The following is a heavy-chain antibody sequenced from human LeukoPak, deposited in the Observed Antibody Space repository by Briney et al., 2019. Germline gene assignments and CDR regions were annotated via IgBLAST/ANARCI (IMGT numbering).Heavy chain of an antibody. CDR3: ARADHSSSWYGYFDY. J-gene: IGHJ4*02. V-gene: IGHV3-30*12. CDR1: GFTFSVFR. CDR2: IPYDGSDK. D-gene: IGHD6-13*01. Sequence: GGSLRLSCAASGFTFSVFRMHWVRQAPGKGLEGVTFIPYDGSDKYYADSVKGRFTISRDNAKNSLYLQMNSLRAEDTAVYYCARADHSSSWYGYFDYWGQGTLVTVSS.